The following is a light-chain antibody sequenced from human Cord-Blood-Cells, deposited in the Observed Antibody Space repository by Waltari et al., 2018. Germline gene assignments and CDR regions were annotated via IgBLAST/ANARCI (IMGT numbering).Light chain of an antibody. CDR1: QSVSSN. CDR3: QQYNNWPPWT. CDR2: GAS. Sequence: EIVMTQSPAPLSVSPGERATLSCRASQSVSSNLVWYQQKPGQAPSLLIYGASTRATGIPARFSGSGSGTEFTLTISSLQSEDFVVYYCQQYNNWPPWTFGQGTKVEIK. V-gene: IGKV3-15*01. J-gene: IGKJ1*01.